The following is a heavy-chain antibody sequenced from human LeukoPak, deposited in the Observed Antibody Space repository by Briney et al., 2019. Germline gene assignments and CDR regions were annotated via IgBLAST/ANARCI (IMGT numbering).Heavy chain of an antibody. J-gene: IGHJ5*02. Sequence: SETLSLTCTVSGGSISSATHYWSWIRQPAGKGLEWIGRIHITGSTNYNPSLKGRVTISLDTSKNQFSLKLNSATAADTAVYYCARVTGINVVRAAIINGWFDPWGQGTLVTVSS. V-gene: IGHV4-61*02. CDR2: IHITGST. CDR3: ARVTGINVVRAAIINGWFDP. CDR1: GGSISSATHY. D-gene: IGHD3-10*01.